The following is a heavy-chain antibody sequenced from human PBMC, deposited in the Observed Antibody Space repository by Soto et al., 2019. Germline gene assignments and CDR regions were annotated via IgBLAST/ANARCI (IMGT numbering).Heavy chain of an antibody. V-gene: IGHV4-39*07. Sequence: SETLALTCIVSGGSISSCDYYWGRVRQPPGKGLALIGNICSSGSTYYNPPLKSRVTISLDTSKNQFSLRLSSVTAADTAVYYCATLSLFYFFDSWGQGTLVTV. CDR1: GGSISSCDYY. CDR3: ATLSLFYFFDS. J-gene: IGHJ4*01. CDR2: ICSSGST.